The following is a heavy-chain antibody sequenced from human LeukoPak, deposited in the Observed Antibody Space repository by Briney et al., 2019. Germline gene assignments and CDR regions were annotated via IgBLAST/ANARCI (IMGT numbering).Heavy chain of an antibody. CDR2: IYSDAST. CDR1: GFTVSSNY. J-gene: IGHJ5*02. Sequence: GGSLRLSCAASGFTVSSNYMSWVRQAPGKGLEWVSVIYSDASTYYADSVKGRFTISRDNSKNTLYLQMNSLRADDTALYYCARLVAGGTGWFDPWGQGTLVTVSS. CDR3: ARLVAGGTGWFDP. V-gene: IGHV3-53*01. D-gene: IGHD2-15*01.